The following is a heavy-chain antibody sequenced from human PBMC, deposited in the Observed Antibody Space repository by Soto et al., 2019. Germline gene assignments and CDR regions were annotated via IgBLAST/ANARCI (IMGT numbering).Heavy chain of an antibody. Sequence: QVQLVQSGAEVKKPGSSVKVSCKASGGTFSSYTISWVRQAPGQGLEWMGRIIPILGIANYAQKFQGRVTITADKSTSTAYMELSSLRSEDTAVYYCARVSYDSSGPLYAFDIWGQGTMVTVSS. CDR3: ARVSYDSSGPLYAFDI. J-gene: IGHJ3*02. D-gene: IGHD3-22*01. CDR2: IIPILGIA. V-gene: IGHV1-69*02. CDR1: GGTFSSYT.